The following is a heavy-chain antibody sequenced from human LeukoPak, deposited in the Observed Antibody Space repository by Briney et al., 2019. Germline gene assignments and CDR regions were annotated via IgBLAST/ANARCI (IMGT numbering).Heavy chain of an antibody. CDR1: DGSISSSSYY. CDR3: ARRRGYDHFDY. CDR2: VYYSGST. V-gene: IGHV4-39*01. D-gene: IGHD5-12*01. Sequence: PSETLSLTCSVSDGSISSSSYYWGWIRQPPGKGLEWIGNVYYSGSTYYNPSLKSRVTISVDTSKNQFSLKLSSVTAADPAVYYCARRRGYDHFDYWGQGTLVTVSS. J-gene: IGHJ4*02.